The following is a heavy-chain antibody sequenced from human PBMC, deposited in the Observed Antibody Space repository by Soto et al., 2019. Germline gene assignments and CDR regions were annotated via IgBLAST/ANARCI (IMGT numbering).Heavy chain of an antibody. D-gene: IGHD3-22*01. CDR2: ISWNSGSI. CDR1: GFTFDDYA. Sequence: HPGGSLRLSCAASGFTFDDYAMHWFRQAPGKGLEWVSGISWNSGSIGYADSVKGRFTISRDNAKNSLYLQMNSLRAEDTALYYCAKDSLTSYYDSSGYFDYWGQGTLVTVSS. J-gene: IGHJ4*02. V-gene: IGHV3-9*01. CDR3: AKDSLTSYYDSSGYFDY.